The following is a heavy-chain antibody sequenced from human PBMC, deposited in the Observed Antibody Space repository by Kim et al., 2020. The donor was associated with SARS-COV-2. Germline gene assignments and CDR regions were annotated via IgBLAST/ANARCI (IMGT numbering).Heavy chain of an antibody. V-gene: IGHV3-23*01. CDR3: VKGLQVWLRGFDY. CDR1: GFSFGDSA. J-gene: IGHJ4*02. Sequence: GGSLRLSCAASGFSFGDSAMSWVRQAPGKGLEWVSTITGNGGLTYYADSVKGRFTISRDNSKTALYLHIKTLRADDTAIYFCVKGLQVWLRGFDYWAQGTLVTVSS. CDR2: ITGNGGLT. D-gene: IGHD3-9*01.